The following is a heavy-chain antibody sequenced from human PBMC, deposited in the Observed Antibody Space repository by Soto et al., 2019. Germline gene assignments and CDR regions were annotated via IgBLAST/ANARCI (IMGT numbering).Heavy chain of an antibody. CDR2: IVVGSGNT. V-gene: IGHV1-58*01. CDR3: AADPPHDFWSGLDGMDV. Sequence: QMQLVQSGPEVKKPGTSVKVSCKASGFTFTSSAVQWVRQARGQRLEWIGWIVVGSGNTNYAQKFQERVTITRDMSTSTAYMELSSLRSEDTAVYYCAADPPHDFWSGLDGMDVWGQGTTVTVSS. J-gene: IGHJ6*02. D-gene: IGHD3-3*01. CDR1: GFTFTSSA.